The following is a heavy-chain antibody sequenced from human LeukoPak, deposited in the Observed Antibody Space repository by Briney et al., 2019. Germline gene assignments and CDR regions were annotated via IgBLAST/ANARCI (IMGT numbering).Heavy chain of an antibody. J-gene: IGHJ4*02. CDR1: GFTFSSYS. D-gene: IGHD3-16*02. V-gene: IGHV3-48*01. CDR2: ISGSGNAI. CDR3: ARGYLYAFDY. Sequence: GGSLRLSCAASGFTFSSYSMNWARQPRGKGLEWVSYISGSGNAIHYTDSVKGRFTISRDNAKNALYLQMNSLRAEDTAVYFCARGYLYAFDYWGQGTLVTISS.